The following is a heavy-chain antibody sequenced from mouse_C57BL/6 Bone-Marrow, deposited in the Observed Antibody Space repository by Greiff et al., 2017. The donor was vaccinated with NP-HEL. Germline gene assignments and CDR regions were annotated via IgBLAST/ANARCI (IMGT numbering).Heavy chain of an antibody. CDR3: ARETTVVPYYFDY. V-gene: IGHV1-64*01. CDR2: IHPTSGST. J-gene: IGHJ2*01. D-gene: IGHD1-1*01. CDR1: GYTFTSYW. Sequence: QVQLQQPGAELVKPGASVKLSCKASGYTFTSYWMHWVKQRPGQGLEWIGMIHPTSGSTNYNEKFKSKATLTVDKSSSTAYMQLSSLTSEDSAVYYCARETTVVPYYFDYWGQGTTLTVSS.